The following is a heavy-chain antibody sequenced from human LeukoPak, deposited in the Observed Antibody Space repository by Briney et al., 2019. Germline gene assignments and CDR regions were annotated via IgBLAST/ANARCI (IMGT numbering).Heavy chain of an antibody. J-gene: IGHJ4*02. CDR2: INWNGGST. V-gene: IGHV3-20*04. CDR1: GFTFDDYG. CDR3: ARDIYCSSTSCSPSAFDY. D-gene: IGHD2-2*01. Sequence: GGSLRLSCAASGFTFDDYGMSWVRQAPGKGLEWVSGINWNGGSTGYADSVKGRFTISRDNAKNSLYLQMNSLRAEDAALYYCARDIYCSSTSCSPSAFDYWGQGTLVTVSS.